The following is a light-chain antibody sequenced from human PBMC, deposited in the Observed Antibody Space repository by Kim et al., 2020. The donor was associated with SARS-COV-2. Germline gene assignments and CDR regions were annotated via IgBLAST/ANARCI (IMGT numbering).Light chain of an antibody. Sequence: SVSPGERATLSCRASQSVSSNLAWYQQKPGQAPRLLIYGASTRATGIPRFSGSGSGTEFTLTISSLQSEDFAVYYCQQYNNWPPYTFGQGTKLEI. CDR2: GAS. CDR3: QQYNNWPPYT. CDR1: QSVSSN. J-gene: IGKJ2*01. V-gene: IGKV3-15*01.